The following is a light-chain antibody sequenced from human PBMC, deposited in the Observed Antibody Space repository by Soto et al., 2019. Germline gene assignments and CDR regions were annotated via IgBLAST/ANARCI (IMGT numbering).Light chain of an antibody. V-gene: IGKV3-11*01. CDR1: QSVSSY. Sequence: EIVLTQSPATLSLSPGERATLSCRASQSVSSYLAWYQQKPGQAPRLLIYDASNRATGIPARFSGSGSGTDFTLTSSSLEPEDFAVYYCQQRSNWPTCAGGTKEEI. CDR3: QQRSNWPT. J-gene: IGKJ4*01. CDR2: DAS.